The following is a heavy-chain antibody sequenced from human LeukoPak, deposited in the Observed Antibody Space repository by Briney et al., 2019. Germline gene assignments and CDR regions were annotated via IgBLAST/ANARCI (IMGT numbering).Heavy chain of an antibody. Sequence: ASVKVSCKASGYTFTSYDINWVRQATGQGLEWMGWMNPNSGNTGYAQKFQGRVTMTRNTSISTAYMELSSLRSEDTAVYYCARGGTIFGVVKSWGQGTLVTASS. CDR3: ARGGTIFGVVKS. J-gene: IGHJ4*02. CDR2: MNPNSGNT. D-gene: IGHD3-3*01. CDR1: GYTFTSYD. V-gene: IGHV1-8*01.